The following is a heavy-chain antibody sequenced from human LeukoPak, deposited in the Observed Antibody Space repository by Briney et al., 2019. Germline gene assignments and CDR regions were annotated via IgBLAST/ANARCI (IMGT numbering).Heavy chain of an antibody. D-gene: IGHD6-6*01. J-gene: IGHJ4*02. CDR2: INPNSGGT. V-gene: IGHV1-2*02. CDR3: ARVGSNGVGIKYSRMLRGAFDY. CDR1: GYTFTSYY. Sequence: GASVKVSCKASGYTFTSYYMHWVRQAPGQGLEWMGWINPNSGGTNYAQKFQGRVTMTRDTSISTAYMELSRLRSDDTAVYYCARVGSNGVGIKYSRMLRGAFDYWGQGTLVTVSS.